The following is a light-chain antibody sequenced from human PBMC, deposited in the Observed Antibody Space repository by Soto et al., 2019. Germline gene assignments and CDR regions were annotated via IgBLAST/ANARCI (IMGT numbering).Light chain of an antibody. Sequence: SLLTQPPSASGSPGQSVTISCPGTSSDVGGYNYVSWYQQHPGKAPKLMIYEVSKRPSGVPDRFSGSKSGNTASLTVSGLQAEDEADYYCSSYAGSNNYVFGTGTKVTVL. J-gene: IGLJ1*01. V-gene: IGLV2-8*01. CDR2: EVS. CDR1: SSDVGGYNY. CDR3: SSYAGSNNYV.